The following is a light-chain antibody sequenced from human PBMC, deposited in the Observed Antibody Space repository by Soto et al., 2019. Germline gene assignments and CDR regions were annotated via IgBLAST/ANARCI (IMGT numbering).Light chain of an antibody. CDR3: QHYGGPFT. J-gene: IGKJ3*01. V-gene: IGKV3-20*01. Sequence: EIVLSQSPGTLSLSPGESATLSCRASQSVSSSCLAWYQQKPGQAPRLLISAAYSRASGIPGRFSGSGSGTDFTLTIRRLEPEDFAVYYCQHYGGPFTFGPRTKVDIK. CDR2: AAY. CDR1: QSVSSSC.